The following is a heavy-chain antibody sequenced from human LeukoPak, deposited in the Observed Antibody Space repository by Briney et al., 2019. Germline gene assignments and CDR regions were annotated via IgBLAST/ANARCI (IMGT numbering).Heavy chain of an antibody. D-gene: IGHD4-23*01. V-gene: IGHV4-30-4*01. J-gene: IGHJ4*02. Sequence: SGTLSLTCRVSGGSISSGDYYWSWIRQPPGKGLGWIGYIYYSGSTYYNPSLQRRVTISVDTSKNQFSLKLTSVTAADTAVYYCARSTGGNFPLAYWGQGTLVTVSS. CDR1: GGSISSGDYY. CDR2: IYYSGST. CDR3: ARSTGGNFPLAY.